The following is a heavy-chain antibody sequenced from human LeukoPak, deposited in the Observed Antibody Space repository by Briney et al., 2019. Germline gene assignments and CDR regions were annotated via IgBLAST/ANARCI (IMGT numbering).Heavy chain of an antibody. CDR2: IYTSGST. V-gene: IGHV4-4*07. D-gene: IGHD6-13*01. J-gene: IGHJ4*02. CDR1: GGSISSYY. CDR3: ARTMAAAASRDY. Sequence: ASETLSLTXTVSGGSISSYYWSWIRQPAGKGLEWIGRIYTSGSTNYNPSLKSRVTMSVDTSKNQFSLKLSSVTAADTAVYYCARTMAAAASRDYWGQGTLVTVSS.